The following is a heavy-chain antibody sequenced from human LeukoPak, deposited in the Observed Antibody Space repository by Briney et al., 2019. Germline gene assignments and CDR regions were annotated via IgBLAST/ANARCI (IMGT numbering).Heavy chain of an antibody. J-gene: IGHJ4*02. Sequence: SETLSLTCAVYGGSFSGYYWSWIRQPPGKGLEWIGEINHSGSTNYNPSLKSRVIISVDTSKNQFSLKLSSVTAADTAVYYCARSTIFGVVTLDYWGQGTLVTVSS. CDR3: ARSTIFGVVTLDY. CDR1: GGSFSGYY. D-gene: IGHD3-3*01. V-gene: IGHV4-34*01. CDR2: INHSGST.